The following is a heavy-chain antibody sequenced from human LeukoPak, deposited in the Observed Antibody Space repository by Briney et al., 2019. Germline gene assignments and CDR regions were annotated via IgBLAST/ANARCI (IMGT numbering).Heavy chain of an antibody. Sequence: GGSLRLSCAASGFTFSSYVMVWVRQAPGKGLEWVSTISGSGGSTLYADSVKGRFTISRGNSKNTLYLEMNSLRAEDTALYYCAKMSVGYYYDYWGQGTLVTVSA. J-gene: IGHJ4*02. V-gene: IGHV3-23*01. D-gene: IGHD2-2*03. CDR1: GFTFSSYV. CDR2: ISGSGGST. CDR3: AKMSVGYYYDY.